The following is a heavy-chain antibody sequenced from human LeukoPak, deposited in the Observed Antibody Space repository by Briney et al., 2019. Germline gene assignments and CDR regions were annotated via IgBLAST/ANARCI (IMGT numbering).Heavy chain of an antibody. J-gene: IGHJ5*02. D-gene: IGHD1-26*01. CDR3: AGSGRYSAA. CDR1: GFTFSDHY. Sequence: GGSLRLSCAASGFTFSDHYMDWVRQAPGKGLEWVGRIRNKANSYTTECAASVKGRFTISRDDSKNSLYLQMNSLKTEDTAVYYCAGSGRYSAAWGQGTLVTVS. CDR2: IRNKANSYTT. V-gene: IGHV3-72*01.